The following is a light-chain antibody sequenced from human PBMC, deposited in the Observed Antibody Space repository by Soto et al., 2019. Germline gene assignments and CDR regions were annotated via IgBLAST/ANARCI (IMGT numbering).Light chain of an antibody. Sequence: QPVLTQPPSASGTPGQRVTFPCSGSSSNIGSNYVYWYQQLPGTAPKLLIYRNNQRPSGVPDRFSGSKSGTSASLAISGLRSEDEADYYCAAWDDSLSGDVFGTGTKVTVL. CDR1: SSNIGSNY. V-gene: IGLV1-47*01. CDR3: AAWDDSLSGDV. J-gene: IGLJ1*01. CDR2: RNN.